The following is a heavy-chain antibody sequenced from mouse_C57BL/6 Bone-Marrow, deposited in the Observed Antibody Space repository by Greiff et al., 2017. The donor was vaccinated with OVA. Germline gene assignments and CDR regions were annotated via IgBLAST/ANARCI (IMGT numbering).Heavy chain of an antibody. CDR1: GYTFTSSW. Sequence: VQLQPPGAELVMPGASVKLSCKASGYTFTSSWMHWVKQRPGQGLEWIGEIDPSDSYTNYNQKFKGKSTLTVDKSSSTAYMQLSSLTSEDSAVYYCARGGYYYAYWGQGTTLTVSS. CDR2: IDPSDSYT. CDR3: ARGGYYYAY. J-gene: IGHJ2*01. V-gene: IGHV1-69*01. D-gene: IGHD1-1*01.